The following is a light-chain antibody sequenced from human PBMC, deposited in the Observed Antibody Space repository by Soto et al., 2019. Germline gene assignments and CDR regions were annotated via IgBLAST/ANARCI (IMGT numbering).Light chain of an antibody. CDR3: QQYDRAPPIT. J-gene: IGKJ5*01. Sequence: EIVLTQSPGTLSLSPGERATLSCRASQSVSRGYFAWYQQKPGQAPGLLIYGTSSRATGIPDRFSASGSGTDFTLTISRLEPEDFALYYCQQYDRAPPITFGQGTRLEI. CDR2: GTS. V-gene: IGKV3-20*01. CDR1: QSVSRGY.